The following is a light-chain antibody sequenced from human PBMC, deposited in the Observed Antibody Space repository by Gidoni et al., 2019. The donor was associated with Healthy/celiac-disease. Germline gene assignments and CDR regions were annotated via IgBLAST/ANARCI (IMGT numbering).Light chain of an antibody. CDR3: NSRDSSGNHLV. Sequence: SSELTQDPAVSVALGQTVRITYQGDSLRSYYASWYQPKPGQAPVLVIYGKNNRPSGIPDRFSGSSSGNTASLTITGAQAEDEADYYCNSRDSSGNHLVFGGGTKLTVL. CDR2: GKN. V-gene: IGLV3-19*01. CDR1: SLRSYY. J-gene: IGLJ3*02.